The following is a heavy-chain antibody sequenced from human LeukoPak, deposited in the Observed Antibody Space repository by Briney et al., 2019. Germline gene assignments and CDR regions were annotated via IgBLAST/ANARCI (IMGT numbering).Heavy chain of an antibody. Sequence: ASVKVSCKASGYTFTSYGISWVRQAPGQGLEWMGWISAYNCNTNYAQKLQGRVTMTTDTSTSTAYMELRSLRSDDTAVYYCARDVANVMITFGGVIGRYFDYWGQGTLVTVSS. J-gene: IGHJ4*02. CDR2: ISAYNCNT. V-gene: IGHV1-18*01. CDR1: GYTFTSYG. CDR3: ARDVANVMITFGGVIGRYFDY. D-gene: IGHD3-16*02.